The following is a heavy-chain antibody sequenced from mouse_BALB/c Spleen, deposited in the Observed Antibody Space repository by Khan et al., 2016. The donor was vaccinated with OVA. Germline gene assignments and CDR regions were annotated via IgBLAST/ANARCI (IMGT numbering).Heavy chain of an antibody. V-gene: IGHV8-12*01. D-gene: IGHD1-1*02. Sequence: QVTLKESGPGILQPSQTLSLTCSFSGFSLSSSGMGVNWIRQPSGKGLEWLAHIYWDDDKRYNPSLKSRLIISRDTSRNQVFLKITSVDTADAAPYYCARSPWLLHYAMDYWGQGTSVTVSS. CDR3: ARSPWLLHYAMDY. J-gene: IGHJ4*01. CDR1: GFSLSSSGMG. CDR2: IYWDDDK.